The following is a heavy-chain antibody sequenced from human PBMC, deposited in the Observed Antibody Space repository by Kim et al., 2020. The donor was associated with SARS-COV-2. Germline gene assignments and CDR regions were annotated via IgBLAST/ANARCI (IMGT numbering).Heavy chain of an antibody. CDR1: GFSLTTSRMS. Sequence: SGPTLVNPTQTLTLTCSFSGFSLTTSRMSVTWIRQPPGKALEWLARIDWDDDKYYSTSLKTRLTISKDTSKNQVVLTMTNMDTVDTATYYCARTSFYVSSGYYLYFFDYWGQGTLVTVSS. D-gene: IGHD3-22*01. CDR3: ARTSFYVSSGYYLYFFDY. CDR2: IDWDDDK. V-gene: IGHV2-70*11. J-gene: IGHJ4*02.